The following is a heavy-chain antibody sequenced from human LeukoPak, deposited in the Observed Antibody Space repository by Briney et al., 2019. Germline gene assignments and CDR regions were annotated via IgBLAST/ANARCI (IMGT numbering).Heavy chain of an antibody. D-gene: IGHD5-18*01. CDR3: ARVIQLWLEYNWFDP. CDR2: IIPIFGTA. Sequence: SVKISCKASGGTFSSYAISWVRQAPGQGLEWMGGIIPIFGTANYAQKFQGRVTITADESTSTAYMELSSLRSEDTAVYYCARVIQLWLEYNWFDPWGQGTLVTVSS. J-gene: IGHJ5*02. CDR1: GGTFSSYA. V-gene: IGHV1-69*13.